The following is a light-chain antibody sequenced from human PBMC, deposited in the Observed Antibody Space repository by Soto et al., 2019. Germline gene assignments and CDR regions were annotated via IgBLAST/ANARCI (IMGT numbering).Light chain of an antibody. V-gene: IGLV2-14*01. CDR3: SSYTSSSTSYV. CDR2: DVS. Sequence: QSVLTQPASVSGSPGQSITISCTGTSSDVGGYNYVSWYQQHPGKAPKLMIYDVSNRPSGVSNRFSGSKSGNTASLTISGLQAEDEADYCCSSYTSSSTSYVFGTGTKVTVL. J-gene: IGLJ1*01. CDR1: SSDVGGYNY.